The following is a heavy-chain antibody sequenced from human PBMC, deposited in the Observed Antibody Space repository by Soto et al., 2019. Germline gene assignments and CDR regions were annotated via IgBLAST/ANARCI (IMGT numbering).Heavy chain of an antibody. J-gene: IGHJ3*02. CDR3: ARRRVYDLCSGYSPTYAFDI. D-gene: IGHD3-3*01. CDR1: GYSFTSYW. V-gene: IGHV5-51*01. CDR2: IYPGDSDT. Sequence: PGESLKISCKGSGYSFTSYWIGWVRQMPGKGLEWMGIIYPGDSDTRYSPSFQGQVTISTDKSISTAYLQWSSLKASDTAMYYCARRRVYDLCSGYSPTYAFDICGQGKMVTVSS.